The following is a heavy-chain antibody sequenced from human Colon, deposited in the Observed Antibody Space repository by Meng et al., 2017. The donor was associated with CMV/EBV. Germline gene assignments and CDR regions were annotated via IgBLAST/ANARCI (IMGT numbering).Heavy chain of an antibody. CDR3: GSATDYKVDY. CDR1: GDSVRSKTR. Sequence: LTCTVSGDSVRSKTRWAWVRRPPGKGPEWIGEIHHSGTTAHNPSLRSRISFSVDKSRNQVSLHLTTVTAADTAVYYCGSATDYKVDYWGQGTLVTVSS. V-gene: IGHV4-4*02. CDR2: IHHSGTT. J-gene: IGHJ4*02. D-gene: IGHD4/OR15-4a*01.